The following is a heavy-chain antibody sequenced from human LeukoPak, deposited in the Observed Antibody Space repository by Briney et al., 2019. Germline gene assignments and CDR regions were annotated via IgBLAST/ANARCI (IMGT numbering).Heavy chain of an antibody. J-gene: IGHJ4*02. CDR1: GCTFAAYY. V-gene: IGHV1-2*02. D-gene: IGHD3-22*01. CDR3: ARDSDYDASGYYGTPYNFDY. CDR2: INPNSGGT. Sequence: ASVKVSCKASGCTFAAYYMHWVRQAPGQGLEWMGWINPNSGGTNYAQKFQGRVTMTRDTSISTAYIELSGLRSDDTAVYFCARDSDYDASGYYGTPYNFDYWGQGALVAVSS.